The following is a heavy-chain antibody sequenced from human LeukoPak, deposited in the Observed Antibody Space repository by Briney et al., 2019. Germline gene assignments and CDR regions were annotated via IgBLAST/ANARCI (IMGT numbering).Heavy chain of an antibody. CDR2: INSDGSST. CDR3: ARENYYDSSGYGGAFDI. V-gene: IGHV3-74*01. J-gene: IGHJ3*02. Sequence: GGSLRLSCAASGFTFSSYWMHWVGQAPGKGLVWVSRINSDGSSTSYADSVKGRFTISRDNAKNTLYLQMNSLRAEDTAVYYCARENYYDSSGYGGAFDIWGQGTMVTVSS. D-gene: IGHD3-22*01. CDR1: GFTFSSYW.